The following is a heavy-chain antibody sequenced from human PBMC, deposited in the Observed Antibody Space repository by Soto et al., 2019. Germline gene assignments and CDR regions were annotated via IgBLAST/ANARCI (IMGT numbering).Heavy chain of an antibody. CDR3: ARGHIVVVTAGGTTNWFDP. Sequence: QVQLQESGPGLVKTSPTLSLTCTVSGGSISSGGYYWSWIRQHPGKGLEWIGYIYYSGSTYYNPSLKSRVTISVDTSKNQFSLKLSSVTAADTAVYYCARGHIVVVTAGGTTNWFDPWGQGTLVTVSS. J-gene: IGHJ5*02. V-gene: IGHV4-31*03. D-gene: IGHD2-21*02. CDR1: GGSISSGGYY. CDR2: IYYSGST.